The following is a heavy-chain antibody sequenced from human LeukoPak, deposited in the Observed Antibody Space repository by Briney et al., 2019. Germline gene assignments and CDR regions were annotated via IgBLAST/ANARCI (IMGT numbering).Heavy chain of an antibody. V-gene: IGHV3-64D*09. CDR3: VKITSVTGGDC. J-gene: IGHJ4*02. D-gene: IGHD1-1*01. Sequence: PGGSLRLSCSASGFTFSAYAMYWVRQAPGEGLEYVSGISNNVGSSFYADSVKGRFTISRDNSENTLYLQMSSLRAEDTAVYYCVKITSVTGGDCWGQGTRLTVSS. CDR1: GFTFSAYA. CDR2: ISNNVGSS.